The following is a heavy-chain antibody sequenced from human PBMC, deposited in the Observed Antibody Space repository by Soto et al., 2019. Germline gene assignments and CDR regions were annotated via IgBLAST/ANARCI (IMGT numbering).Heavy chain of an antibody. Sequence: EASVKVSCKASGYTFTSYAMHWVRQAPGQRLEWMGWINAGNGNTKYSQKFQGRVTITRDTSASTAYMELRSLRSDDTAVYYCARDLHGDPYYWGQGTLVPVSS. D-gene: IGHD3-10*01. V-gene: IGHV1-3*01. J-gene: IGHJ4*02. CDR2: INAGNGNT. CDR1: GYTFTSYA. CDR3: ARDLHGDPYY.